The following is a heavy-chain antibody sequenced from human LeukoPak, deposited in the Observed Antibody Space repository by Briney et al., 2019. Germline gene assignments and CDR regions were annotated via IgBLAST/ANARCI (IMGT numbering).Heavy chain of an antibody. Sequence: GGSLRLSCAASGFTLSSYAMSWVRQAPGKGLEWVANIKQDGSEKYYVDSVKGRFTISRDNAKNSLYLQMNSLRAEDTAVYYCARNSYCRGGSCYLDYWGQGTLVTVSS. CDR1: GFTLSSYA. CDR2: IKQDGSEK. CDR3: ARNSYCRGGSCYLDY. J-gene: IGHJ4*02. V-gene: IGHV3-7*01. D-gene: IGHD2-15*01.